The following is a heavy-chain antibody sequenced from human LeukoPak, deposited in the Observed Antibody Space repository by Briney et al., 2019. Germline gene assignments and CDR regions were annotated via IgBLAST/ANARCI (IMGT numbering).Heavy chain of an antibody. CDR2: VNPTTGNT. J-gene: IGHJ5*01. D-gene: IGHD2-8*01. Sequence: ASVKVSCKASGYTFNHYGISWLRQATGQGPEWLGWVNPTTGNTVYAQGFQDRVTMSRNTSSSTAYMELNSLKSGDTAVYYCARGRTNYQSGDKYNWFDSWGQGTLVTVSS. V-gene: IGHV1-8*01. CDR1: GYTFNHYG. CDR3: ARGRTNYQSGDKYNWFDS.